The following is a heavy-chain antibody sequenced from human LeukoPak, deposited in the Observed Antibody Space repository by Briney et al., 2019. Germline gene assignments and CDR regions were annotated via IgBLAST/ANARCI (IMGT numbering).Heavy chain of an antibody. CDR1: GGSISIYY. V-gene: IGHV4-59*01. CDR2: IYDSGST. Sequence: SETLSLTCTVSGGSISIYYWIWIRQPPGKGLEWIGYIYDSGSTNYNPSLKSRVTISVDTSKNQFSLKLSSVTAADTAVYYCASLTTAEAFDIWGQGTMVTVSS. CDR3: ASLTTAEAFDI. D-gene: IGHD3-22*01. J-gene: IGHJ3*02.